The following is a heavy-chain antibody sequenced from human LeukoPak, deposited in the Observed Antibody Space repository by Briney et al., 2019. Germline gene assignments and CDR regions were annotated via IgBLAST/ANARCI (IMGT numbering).Heavy chain of an antibody. CDR1: GYTFTSYG. J-gene: IGHJ4*02. Sequence: ASVKVSCKASGYTFTSYGISWVRQAPGQGLEWMGWISAYNGNTNYAQKLQGRVTMTTDKSTSTAYMELSSLRSEDTAVYYCAISTALASLDYWGQGTLVTVSS. CDR3: AISTALASLDY. CDR2: ISAYNGNT. V-gene: IGHV1-18*01. D-gene: IGHD2/OR15-2a*01.